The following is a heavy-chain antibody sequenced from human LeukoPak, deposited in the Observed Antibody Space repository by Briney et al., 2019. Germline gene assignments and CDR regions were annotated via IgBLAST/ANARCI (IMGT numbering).Heavy chain of an antibody. J-gene: IGHJ4*02. CDR3: AKYDQWSLDH. V-gene: IGHV3-30*02. CDR1: GFSFSTNG. D-gene: IGHD2-15*01. Sequence: GGSLRLSCAASGFSFSTNGIHWVRQAPGKGLEWVSYIRKDGSDKYYAGSVKGRFTISRDNFKNTVILQMNSLRPEDTALYYCAKYDQWSLDHCGQGALVTVSS. CDR2: IRKDGSDK.